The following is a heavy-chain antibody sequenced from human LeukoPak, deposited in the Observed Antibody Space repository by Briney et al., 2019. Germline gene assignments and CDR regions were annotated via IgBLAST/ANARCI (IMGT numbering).Heavy chain of an antibody. CDR3: ARVIGYCSSTSCFGYFDY. D-gene: IGHD2-2*01. Sequence: ASVKVSCKASGYTFTAYFIHWVRQAPGQGLEWMGWINPNSGGAQYSQKFQGRVTMTRDTSISTAYMELSRLRSDDTAVYYCARVIGYCSSTSCFGYFDYWGQGTLVTVSS. J-gene: IGHJ4*02. CDR1: GYTFTAYF. V-gene: IGHV1-2*02. CDR2: INPNSGGA.